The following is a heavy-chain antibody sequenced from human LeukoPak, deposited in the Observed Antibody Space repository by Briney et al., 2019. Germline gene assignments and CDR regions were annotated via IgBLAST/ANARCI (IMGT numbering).Heavy chain of an antibody. V-gene: IGHV3-21*01. CDR3: ATGGGWEASFGVVTHIDV. CDR2: ISSSSSYI. D-gene: IGHD3-3*01. Sequence: GGSLRLSCAASGFTFSRYSMNWVRQAPGKGVEWVSSISSSSSYIYYADSVKGRFTISRDNAKHSLYLQMNSLRAEDTAVYYCATGGGWEASFGVVTHIDVWGKGTTVTVSS. J-gene: IGHJ6*03. CDR1: GFTFSRYS.